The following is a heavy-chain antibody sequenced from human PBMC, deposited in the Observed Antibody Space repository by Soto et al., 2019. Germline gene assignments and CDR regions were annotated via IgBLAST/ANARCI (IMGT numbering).Heavy chain of an antibody. J-gene: IGHJ4*02. CDR3: ARDPPLSVLVVVATDDF. Sequence: EVQLVESGGGLVKPGGSLRLSCAASGFSFRSYSMNWVRQAPGKGLEWVSFISSSSSFRNYADSVKGRFSISRDNDKNLVYLQMDSLRAEDTAVYYCARDPPLSVLVVVATDDFWGQGTLVTVSS. V-gene: IGHV3-21*01. CDR1: GFSFRSYS. CDR2: ISSSSSFR. D-gene: IGHD2-21*01.